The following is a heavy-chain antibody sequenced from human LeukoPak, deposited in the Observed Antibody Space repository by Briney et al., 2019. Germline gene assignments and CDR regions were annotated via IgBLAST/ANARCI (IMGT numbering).Heavy chain of an antibody. J-gene: IGHJ4*02. CDR1: GLTFSTYV. Sequence: GRTLRLSCSVSGLTFSTYVMHWVRQAPGKELEYVSAISSNGDNTYYADSVNGRFTISRDNSKNTLYLQMSSLRADDTAVYYCVRGTGYWGQGTLVTVSS. CDR3: VRGTGY. CDR2: ISSNGDNT. V-gene: IGHV3-64D*06.